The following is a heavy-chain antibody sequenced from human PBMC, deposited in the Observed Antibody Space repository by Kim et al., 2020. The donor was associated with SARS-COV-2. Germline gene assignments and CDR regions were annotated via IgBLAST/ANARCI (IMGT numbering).Heavy chain of an antibody. CDR3: ASEKLLWFGELNY. Sequence: GGSLRLSCAASGFTFSSYAMHWVRQAPGKGLEWVAVISYDGSNKYYADSVKGRFTISRDNSKNTLYLQMNSLRAEDTAVYYCASEKLLWFGELNYWGQG. V-gene: IGHV3-30*04. CDR2: ISYDGSNK. D-gene: IGHD3-10*01. CDR1: GFTFSSYA. J-gene: IGHJ4*02.